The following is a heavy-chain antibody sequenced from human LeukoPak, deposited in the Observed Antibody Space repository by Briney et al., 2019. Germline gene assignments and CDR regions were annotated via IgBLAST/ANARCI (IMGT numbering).Heavy chain of an antibody. D-gene: IGHD2-21*02. CDR3: ARRAEVVTAIRTDAFDL. J-gene: IGHJ3*01. CDR1: GFTFRSYW. CDR2: INSDGTTS. V-gene: IGHV3-74*03. Sequence: GGSLRLSCAASGFTFRSYWMHWVRQAPGKGLVWVSRINSDGTTSTYADSVKGRFTISRDNAKNALYLQMNSLRAEDTAVYYCARRAEVVTAIRTDAFDLWGQGTMVTVSS.